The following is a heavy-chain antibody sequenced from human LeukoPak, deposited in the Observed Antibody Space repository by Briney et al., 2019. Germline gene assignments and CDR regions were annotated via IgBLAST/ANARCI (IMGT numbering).Heavy chain of an antibody. J-gene: IGHJ6*04. V-gene: IGHV1-46*03. D-gene: IGHD6-6*01. CDR2: INPSGGST. Sequence: ASVKVSCKASGYTFTSYYMHWVRQAPGQGLEWMGIINPSGGSTSYAQKFQGRVTMTRDTSKSTVYMELSSLRSEDTAVYYCARDPLRAALSLGVWGKGTTVTVSS. CDR3: ARDPLRAALSLGV. CDR1: GYTFTSYY.